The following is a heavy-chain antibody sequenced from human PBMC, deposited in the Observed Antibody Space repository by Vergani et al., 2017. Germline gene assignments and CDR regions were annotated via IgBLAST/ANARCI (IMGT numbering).Heavy chain of an antibody. D-gene: IGHD6-13*01. Sequence: QVQLVETGGGVVQPGGSLRLYCATSGFSFNTYGAHWVRQAPGKGLEWVAFIGYDGRIKYNVDSVKGRFTISRDNAKNTLYLQMDSLRVEDTAVYYCARDRAAAGTFDYWGQGTLVTVSS. J-gene: IGHJ4*02. V-gene: IGHV3-30*02. CDR2: IGYDGRIK. CDR1: GFSFNTYG. CDR3: ARDRAAAGTFDY.